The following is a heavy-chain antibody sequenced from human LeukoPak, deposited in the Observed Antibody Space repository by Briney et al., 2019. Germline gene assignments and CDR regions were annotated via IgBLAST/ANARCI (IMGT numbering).Heavy chain of an antibody. CDR3: ASTSGEQPTRGYPIKN. J-gene: IGHJ4*02. CDR1: GYTFTVYY. V-gene: IGHV1-2*02. Sequence: ASVKVSCKASGYTFTVYYMHWVRQAPGQGLEWMGWINPNSGGTNYAQKFQGRVTMTRDTSISTAYMELSRLRSDDTAVYYCASTSGEQPTRGYPIKNWGQGTLVTVSS. CDR2: INPNSGGT. D-gene: IGHD3-16*01.